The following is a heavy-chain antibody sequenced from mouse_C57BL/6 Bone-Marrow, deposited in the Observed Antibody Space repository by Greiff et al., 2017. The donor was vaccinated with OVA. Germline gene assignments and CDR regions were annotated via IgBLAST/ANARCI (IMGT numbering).Heavy chain of an antibody. J-gene: IGHJ3*01. V-gene: IGHV1-39*01. CDR1: GYSFTDYN. D-gene: IGHD1-1*01. CDR2: INPNYGTT. CDR3: ARNSNYYGSILFAY. Sequence: VQLKESGPELVKPGASVKISCKASGYSFTDYNMNWVKQSNGKSLEWIGVINPNYGTTSYNQKFKGKATLTVDQSSSTAYMQLNSLTSEDSAVYYCARNSNYYGSILFAYWGQGTLVTVSA.